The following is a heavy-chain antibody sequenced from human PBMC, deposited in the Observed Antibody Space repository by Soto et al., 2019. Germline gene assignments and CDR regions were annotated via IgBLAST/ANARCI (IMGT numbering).Heavy chain of an antibody. J-gene: IGHJ6*02. CDR1: GGSISSGDYY. CDR2: IYYSGST. D-gene: IGHD3-3*01. V-gene: IGHV4-30-4*01. Sequence: PSETLSLTCTVSGGSISSGDYYWSWIRQPPGKGLEWIGYIYYSGSTYCNPSLKSRVTISADTSKNQFSLKLSSVTAADTAVYYCARDRRVTIFGVVNYYYYGMDVWGQGTTVTVSS. CDR3: ARDRRVTIFGVVNYYYYGMDV.